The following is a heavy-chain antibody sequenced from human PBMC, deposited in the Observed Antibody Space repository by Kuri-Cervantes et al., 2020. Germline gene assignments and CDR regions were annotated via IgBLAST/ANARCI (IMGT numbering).Heavy chain of an antibody. CDR3: AHSRYFELGRYYYYGMDV. CDR1: GFSLSTSGVG. CDR2: IYWDDDK. D-gene: IGHD3-9*01. Sequence: SGPTLVKPTQTLTLTCTFSGFSLSTSGVGVGWIRQLPGKALEWLALIYWDDDKRYSPSLKSRLTITKDTSKNQVVLTMTNMDPVDTATYYCAHSRYFELGRYYYYGMDVWGQGTTVTVSS. J-gene: IGHJ6*02. V-gene: IGHV2-5*02.